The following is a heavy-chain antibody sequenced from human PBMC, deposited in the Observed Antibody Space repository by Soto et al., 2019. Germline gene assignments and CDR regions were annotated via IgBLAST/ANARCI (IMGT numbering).Heavy chain of an antibody. V-gene: IGHV4-31*03. Sequence: QVQLQESGPGLLKPSQTLSLTCTVSGGSISSGGYYWSLIRQHPGKGLEWIGYIYYSGSTYYNPSLKSRVTISVAKYKNQLSLKLSSVTAADTAVYYCERVVGGNSSAHEYGDYGAYYYYMDVWGKGTTVTVSS. CDR2: IYYSGST. CDR1: GGSISSGGYY. J-gene: IGHJ6*03. D-gene: IGHD4-17*01. CDR3: ERVVGGNSSAHEYGDYGAYYYYMDV.